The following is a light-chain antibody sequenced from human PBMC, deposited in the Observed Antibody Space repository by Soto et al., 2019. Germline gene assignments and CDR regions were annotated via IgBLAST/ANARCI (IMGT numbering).Light chain of an antibody. V-gene: IGLV4-60*03. J-gene: IGLJ2*01. CDR3: ETWDSNTRV. CDR1: SGHSSYI. Sequence: QAVVTQSSSASASLGSSVKLTCTLSSGHSSYIIAWHQQQPGKAPRYLMKLEGSGGYNKGSGVPGRFSGSSSGADRYLTISKLQSEDEADYYCETWDSNTRVFGGGTKLTVL. CDR2: LEGSGGY.